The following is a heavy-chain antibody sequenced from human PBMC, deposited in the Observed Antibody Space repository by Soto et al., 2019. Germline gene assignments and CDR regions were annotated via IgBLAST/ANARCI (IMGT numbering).Heavy chain of an antibody. J-gene: IGHJ4*02. V-gene: IGHV3-11*01. Sequence: QVQLVESGGGLVKPGGSLRLSCAASGFTFSDSYMSWIRQAPGKGLEWVSYISSSDSIIYYSDSVKGRFIISRDNAKNSLYLQMNCLRAEDTAVYYCARDLGYYDSSGYFDYWGQGTLVTVSS. CDR1: GFTFSDSY. CDR2: ISSSDSII. D-gene: IGHD3-22*01. CDR3: ARDLGYYDSSGYFDY.